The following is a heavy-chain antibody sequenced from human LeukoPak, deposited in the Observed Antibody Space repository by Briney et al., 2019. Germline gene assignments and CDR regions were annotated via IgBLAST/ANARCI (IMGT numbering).Heavy chain of an antibody. CDR1: GYTFTSYY. D-gene: IGHD3-10*01. V-gene: IGHV1-46*01. CDR3: ARDGTGRQGCDY. Sequence: ASVKVSCKASGYTFTSYYMHWVRLAPGQGLEWMGIINPSGGSTSYAQKFQGRVTMTRDTSTSTVYMELSSLRSEDTAVYYCARDGTGRQGCDYWGQGTLVTVSS. CDR2: INPSGGST. J-gene: IGHJ4*02.